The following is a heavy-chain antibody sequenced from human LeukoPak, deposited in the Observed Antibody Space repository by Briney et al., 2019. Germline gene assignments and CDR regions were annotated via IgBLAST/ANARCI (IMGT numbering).Heavy chain of an antibody. D-gene: IGHD2-2*01. V-gene: IGHV1-46*01. CDR3: ARANALYCSSTSCLFDY. CDR1: GYTFTSYY. J-gene: IGHJ4*02. Sequence: GASVKVSCKASGYTFTSYYMHWVRQAPGQGLEWMGIINPSGGSTSYAQKFQGRVTMTRDTSTGTVYMELSSLRSEDTAVYYCARANALYCSSTSCLFDYWGQGTLVTVSS. CDR2: INPSGGST.